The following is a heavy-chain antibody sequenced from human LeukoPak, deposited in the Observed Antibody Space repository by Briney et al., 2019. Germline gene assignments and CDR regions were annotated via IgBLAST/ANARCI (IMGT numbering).Heavy chain of an antibody. Sequence: PSETLSLTCTVSGDSISRSSYSWGWIRQPPGKGLEWIGNMYYSGSTYYNPSLKSRVTISVDTSKNQFSLKLSSVTAADTAVYYCARRTSWAWLGLFSARFTGDLDPNISDYWGQGTLVTVSS. V-gene: IGHV4-39*01. J-gene: IGHJ4*02. CDR2: MYYSGST. D-gene: IGHD6-19*01. CDR1: GDSISRSSYS. CDR3: ARRTSWAWLGLFSARFTGDLDPNISDY.